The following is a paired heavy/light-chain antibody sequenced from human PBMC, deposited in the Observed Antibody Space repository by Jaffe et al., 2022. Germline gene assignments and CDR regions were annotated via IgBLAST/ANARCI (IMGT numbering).Light chain of an antibody. V-gene: IGKV3-20*01. CDR1: QSVSRY. J-gene: IGKJ5*01. CDR3: QQYGSSPIT. Sequence: EIVLTQSPGTLSLSPGERATLSCRASQSVSRYLAWYQQKPGQAPRLLIYVASSRATGIPDKFSGSGSGTDFTLTISRLEPDDFAVYYCQQYGSSPITFGQGTRLEIK. CDR2: VAS.
Heavy chain of an antibody. Sequence: QVQLVQSGSELKKPGASVKVSCKASGYTFTYYTMNWVRQAPGQGLERMGWINTNTGNPTYAQGFTGRFVFSLDTSVSTAYLEINSLKAEDTAVYYCARDSMTTKTINLDALDIWGQGTMVTVSS. CDR3: ARDSMTTKTINLDALDI. D-gene: IGHD4-17*01. V-gene: IGHV7-4-1*02. CDR1: GYTFTYYT. J-gene: IGHJ3*02. CDR2: INTNTGNP.